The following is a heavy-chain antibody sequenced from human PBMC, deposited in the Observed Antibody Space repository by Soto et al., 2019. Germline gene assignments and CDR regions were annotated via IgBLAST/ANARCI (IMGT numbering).Heavy chain of an antibody. CDR2: INHSGST. J-gene: IGHJ6*04. V-gene: IGHV4-34*01. Sequence: PSETLSLTCAVYGRSFSGYYWSWIRQSPGKGLEWIGEINHSGSTNYNPSLKSRVTILIDAPKNQFSLKMSSVTAADTAVYCCAIVFQWQGRYYGMDVWGKGITVTVFS. D-gene: IGHD6-19*01. CDR1: GRSFSGYY. CDR3: AIVFQWQGRYYGMDV.